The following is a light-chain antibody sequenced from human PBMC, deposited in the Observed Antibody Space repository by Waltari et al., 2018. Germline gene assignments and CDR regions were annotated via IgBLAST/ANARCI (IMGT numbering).Light chain of an antibody. J-gene: IGLJ3*02. CDR2: YTN. Sequence: QAVVTQEPSLTVSPGATVTLTCGSDTGPVTSGHYPYWFQQKPVQAPRALVFYTNKKRSWTPARLSGSFLGGKAALTLSGAQPEDEADYYCLLSFSGDRRVFGGGTKLTVL. CDR1: TGPVTSGHY. CDR3: LLSFSGDRRV. V-gene: IGLV7-46*01.